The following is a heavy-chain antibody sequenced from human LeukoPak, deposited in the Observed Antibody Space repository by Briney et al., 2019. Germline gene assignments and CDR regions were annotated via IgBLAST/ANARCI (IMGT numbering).Heavy chain of an antibody. Sequence: ASVKVSCKASGYTFTRYDINWVRQAPGQGPEWMGWMNPNSGDTGYPQKFQGRVTMTRDTSITTAYMELSSLRSEDTAVYYCARSGFGSGISFDLWGQGTLVTVSS. D-gene: IGHD3-10*01. CDR2: MNPNSGDT. CDR3: ARSGFGSGISFDL. J-gene: IGHJ5*02. V-gene: IGHV1-8*01. CDR1: GYTFTRYD.